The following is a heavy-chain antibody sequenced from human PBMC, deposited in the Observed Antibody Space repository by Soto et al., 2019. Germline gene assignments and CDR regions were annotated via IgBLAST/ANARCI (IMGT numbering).Heavy chain of an antibody. Sequence: GSLRLSCAASGFTFSSYSMNWVRQAPGKGLEWVSYISSSSSTIYYADSVKGRFTISRDNAKNSLYLQMNSLRAEDTAVYYCARGEGGKTNWFDPWGQGTLVTVSS. CDR3: ARGEGGKTNWFDP. D-gene: IGHD3-16*01. V-gene: IGHV3-48*01. CDR1: GFTFSSYS. J-gene: IGHJ5*02. CDR2: ISSSSSTI.